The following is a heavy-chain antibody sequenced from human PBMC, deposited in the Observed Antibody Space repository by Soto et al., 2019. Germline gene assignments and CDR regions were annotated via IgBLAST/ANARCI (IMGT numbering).Heavy chain of an antibody. CDR2: INPIVGTA. CDR1: SGTFSSYA. V-gene: IGHV1-69*01. J-gene: IGHJ5*02. CDR3: ARASTGAQYNWFDP. Sequence: QVQLVQSGAEVKKPVSSVKVSCKASSGTFSSYAIRWVRQAPGHWLEWKGGINPIVGTANYAQKFQGRVKISADAATSTAYMELGSLRSEGRAVYYCARASTGAQYNWFDPWGQGDLVTVSS.